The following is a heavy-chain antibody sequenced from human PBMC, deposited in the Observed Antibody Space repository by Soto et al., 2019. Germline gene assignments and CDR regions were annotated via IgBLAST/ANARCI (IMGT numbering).Heavy chain of an antibody. V-gene: IGHV1-69*04. D-gene: IGHD1-1*01. Sequence: QVQLVQSGAEVKKPGSSVKVSCKASGGTFSSYTISWVRQAPGQGLEWMGRIIPILGIANYAQKFQGRVTITADKSTSTAYMELSSLRSEDTAVYYCARDMNAERAPLGRDYLGQGTLVTVSS. J-gene: IGHJ4*02. CDR2: IIPILGIA. CDR3: ARDMNAERAPLGRDY. CDR1: GGTFSSYT.